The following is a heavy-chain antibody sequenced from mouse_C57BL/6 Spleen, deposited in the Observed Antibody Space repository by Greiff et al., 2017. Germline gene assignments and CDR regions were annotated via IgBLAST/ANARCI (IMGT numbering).Heavy chain of an antibody. J-gene: IGHJ1*03. CDR1: GFTFSDYY. D-gene: IGHD1-1*01. Sequence: EVQLVESGGGLVQPGGSLKLSCAASGFTFSDYYMYWVRQTPEKRLEWVAYISNGGGSTYYPDTVKGRFTISRDNAKNTLYLQMSRLKSEDTAMYYCARHYGSSPYWYFDVWGTGTTVTVSS. CDR2: ISNGGGST. V-gene: IGHV5-12*01. CDR3: ARHYGSSPYWYFDV.